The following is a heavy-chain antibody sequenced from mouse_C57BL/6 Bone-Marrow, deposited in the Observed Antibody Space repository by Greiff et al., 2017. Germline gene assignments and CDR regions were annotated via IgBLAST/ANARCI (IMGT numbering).Heavy chain of an antibody. J-gene: IGHJ3*01. CDR3: ARGGLLWLRRVPPPFAY. CDR2: VYPYNGGT. V-gene: IGHV1-36*01. Sequence: EVQLQQSGPVLVKPGPSVKISCKASGFTFTDYYMHWVKQSHGKSLEWIGLVYPYNGGTSYNQKFKGKATLTVDTSSSTAYMELNSLTSVDSAVYYCARGGLLWLRRVPPPFAYWGQGTLVTVSA. D-gene: IGHD2-2*01. CDR1: GFTFTDYY.